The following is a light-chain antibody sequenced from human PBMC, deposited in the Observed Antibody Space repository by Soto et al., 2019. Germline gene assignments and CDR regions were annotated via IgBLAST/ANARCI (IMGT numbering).Light chain of an antibody. CDR2: DAS. J-gene: IGKJ3*01. V-gene: IGKV1-33*01. CDR1: QGISTF. Sequence: DIQMTQSPSSLSTSVGDRVTITCRASQGISTFLNWYQQKPGKAPKLLIYDASILEAGVPSRFSGSGSGTHFTFTISSLQPEDVATYYCQKCDYLPIFGPGTTVDFK. CDR3: QKCDYLPI.